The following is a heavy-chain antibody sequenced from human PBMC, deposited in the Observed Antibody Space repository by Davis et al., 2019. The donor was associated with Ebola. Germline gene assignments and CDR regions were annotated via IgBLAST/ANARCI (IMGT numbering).Heavy chain of an antibody. J-gene: IGHJ4*02. CDR3: AKGWTGVVVRAPVDY. D-gene: IGHD3-10*01. Sequence: PGGSLRLSCAASGFTFSESWMAWVRQAPGEGLEWLANMLHDGSEKYSAGPVKGRFTISRDNSKNTLYLQMNSLRAEDTAVYYCAKGWTGVVVRAPVDYWGQGTLVTVSS. CDR1: GFTFSESW. V-gene: IGHV3-7*01. CDR2: MLHDGSEK.